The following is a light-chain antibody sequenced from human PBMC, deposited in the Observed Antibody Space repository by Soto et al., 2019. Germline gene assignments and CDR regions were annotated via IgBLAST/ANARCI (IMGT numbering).Light chain of an antibody. CDR1: QGISKY. CDR2: AAS. J-gene: IGKJ2*01. CDR3: QQYYSYPQT. V-gene: IGKV1-8*01. Sequence: AIRMTQSPSSFSSSTGDRVTITCRASQGISKYLAWYQQKPGKAPNLLIYAASTLQSGVPSRFSGSGSGTDFTLTISCLQSEDFAVYYCQQYYSYPQTFGQGTKLEIK.